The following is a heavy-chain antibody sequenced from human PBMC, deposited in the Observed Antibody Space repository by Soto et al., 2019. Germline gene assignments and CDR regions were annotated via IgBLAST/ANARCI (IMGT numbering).Heavy chain of an antibody. V-gene: IGHV1-69*06. Sequence: QVQLVQSGAELKKPGSSVNVSCAASGGTFKTYTINWVRQAPGQGLVWIGQIIPMYDSANHAQRFQGRVTISADKSTNIAYMELSGLRSEDTALYYCATWRTYSGSYCFDYWGQGTLVSVSS. J-gene: IGHJ4*02. CDR2: IIPMYDSA. D-gene: IGHD1-26*01. CDR3: ATWRTYSGSYCFDY. CDR1: GGTFKTYT.